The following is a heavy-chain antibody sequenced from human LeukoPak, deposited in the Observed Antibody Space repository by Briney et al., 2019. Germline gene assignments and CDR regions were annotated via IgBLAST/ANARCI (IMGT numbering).Heavy chain of an antibody. CDR3: ARAPYSSGRYYYYYGMDV. CDR1: GGTFSSYA. J-gene: IGHJ6*02. Sequence: SVKVSCKASGGTFSSYAISWVRQAPGQGLEWMGGIIPIFGTANYAQKFHGRVTITADESTSTAYMELSSLRSEDTAVYYCARAPYSSGRYYYYYGMDVWGQGTTVTVSS. V-gene: IGHV1-69*13. CDR2: IIPIFGTA. D-gene: IGHD3-22*01.